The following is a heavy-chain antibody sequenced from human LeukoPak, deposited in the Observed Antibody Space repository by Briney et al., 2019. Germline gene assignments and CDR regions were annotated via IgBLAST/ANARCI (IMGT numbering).Heavy chain of an antibody. D-gene: IGHD1-26*01. J-gene: IGHJ4*02. Sequence: SETLSLTCTVPGGSISSSSYYWGWIRQPPGKGLEWIGSIYYSGSTYYNPSLKSRVTISVDTSKNQFSLKLSSVTAADTAVYYCARLSRIVGATGGGYFDYWGQGTLVTVSS. CDR2: IYYSGST. CDR1: GGSISSSSYY. V-gene: IGHV4-39*01. CDR3: ARLSRIVGATGGGYFDY.